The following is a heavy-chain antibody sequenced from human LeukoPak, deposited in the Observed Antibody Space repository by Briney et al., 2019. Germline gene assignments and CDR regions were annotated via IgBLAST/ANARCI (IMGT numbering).Heavy chain of an antibody. CDR1: GFTFSSYA. CDR3: ARDSSIAARGRYCSGGSCYDGDYFDY. Sequence: GGSLRLSCAASGFTFSSYAMHWVRQAPGKGLEWVAVISYDGSNKYYADSVKGRFTISRDNSKNTLYLQMNSLRAEDTAVYYCARDSSIAARGRYCSGGSCYDGDYFDYWGQGTLVTVSS. J-gene: IGHJ4*02. D-gene: IGHD2-15*01. V-gene: IGHV3-30*04. CDR2: ISYDGSNK.